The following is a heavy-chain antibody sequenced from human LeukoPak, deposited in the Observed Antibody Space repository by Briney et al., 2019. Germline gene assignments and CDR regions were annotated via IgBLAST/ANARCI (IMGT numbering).Heavy chain of an antibody. CDR2: INPSGGST. V-gene: IGHV1-46*01. CDR1: GYTFTSYY. J-gene: IGHJ3*02. D-gene: IGHD2-21*01. Sequence: GASVKVSCKASGYTFTSYYMHWVRQAPGQGLEWMGIINPSGGSTSYAQKFQGRVTMTRNTSISTAYMELSSLRSEDTAGYYCARALIGRDAFDIWGQGTMVTVSS. CDR3: ARALIGRDAFDI.